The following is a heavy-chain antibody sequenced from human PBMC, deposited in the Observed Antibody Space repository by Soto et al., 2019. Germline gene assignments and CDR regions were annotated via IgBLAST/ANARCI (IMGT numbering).Heavy chain of an antibody. CDR2: ISYDGSNK. Sequence: GGSLRLSCAASGFTFSSYGMHWVRQAPGKGLEWVAVISYDGSNKYYADSVKGRFTISRDNSKNTLYLQMNSLRAEDTAVYYCARPNRIAARSFDYWGQGTLVTVSS. CDR3: ARPNRIAARSFDY. J-gene: IGHJ4*02. V-gene: IGHV3-30*04. D-gene: IGHD6-6*01. CDR1: GFTFSSYG.